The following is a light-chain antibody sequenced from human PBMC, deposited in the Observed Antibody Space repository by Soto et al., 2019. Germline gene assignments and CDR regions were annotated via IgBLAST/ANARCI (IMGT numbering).Light chain of an antibody. CDR1: SDVGGYNY. Sequence: QSALTQPASVSGSPGQSITISCTGTSDVGGYNYVSWYQQHPGKAPKLMIYEVSNRPSGVSNRFSGSKSGNTASLTISGLQAEDEADYYCQSYDNSLRGVFGTGTKLTVL. J-gene: IGLJ1*01. CDR2: EVS. CDR3: QSYDNSLRGV. V-gene: IGLV2-14*01.